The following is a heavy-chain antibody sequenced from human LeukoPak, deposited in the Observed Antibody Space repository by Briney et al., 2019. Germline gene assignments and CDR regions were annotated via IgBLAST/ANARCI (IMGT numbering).Heavy chain of an antibody. Sequence: PGGSLRLSCAASGFTFSSYAMHWVRQAPGKGLEWVAVISYDGSNKYYADSVKGRFTISRDNSKNTLYLQMNSLRAEDTAVYYCARAASLYSSSTQKYYYYYYYMDVWGKGTTVTVSS. CDR3: ARAASLYSSSTQKYYYYYYYMDV. CDR2: ISYDGSNK. D-gene: IGHD6-6*01. V-gene: IGHV3-30*04. CDR1: GFTFSSYA. J-gene: IGHJ6*03.